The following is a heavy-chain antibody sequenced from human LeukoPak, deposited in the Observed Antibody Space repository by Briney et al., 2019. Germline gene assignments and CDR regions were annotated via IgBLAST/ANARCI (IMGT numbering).Heavy chain of an antibody. J-gene: IGHJ4*02. Sequence: SQTLSLTCAVSGGSISSGGYSWSWIRQPPGKGPEWIGYIYHSGSTYYNPSLKSRVTISVDRSKNQFSLKLSSVTAADTAVYYCARGGRGGDFFDYWGQGTLVTVSS. D-gene: IGHD3-16*01. CDR3: ARGGRGGDFFDY. V-gene: IGHV4-30-2*01. CDR1: GGSISSGGYS. CDR2: IYHSGST.